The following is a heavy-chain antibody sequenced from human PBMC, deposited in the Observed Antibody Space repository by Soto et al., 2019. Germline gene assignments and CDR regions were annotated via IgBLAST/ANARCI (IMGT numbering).Heavy chain of an antibody. CDR3: AIVRQPDDSSLFRLYN. J-gene: IGHJ4*02. V-gene: IGHV4-59*01. CDR2: FYYSGGT. CDR1: GGSISSYY. D-gene: IGHD6-19*01. Sequence: QVQLQESGPGLVKPSETLSLTCTVSGGSISSYYWSWIRQPPGKGLEWIGYFYYSGGTNYNPSLKSRVTISEDTSKNQLSLRLSSVTAADTAIYYCAIVRQPDDSSLFRLYNWCQGSLVTVSS.